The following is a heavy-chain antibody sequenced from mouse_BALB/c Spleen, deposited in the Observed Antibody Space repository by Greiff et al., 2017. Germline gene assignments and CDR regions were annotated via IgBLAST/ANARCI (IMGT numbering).Heavy chain of an antibody. CDR2: ISNGGGST. CDR1: GFTFSSYT. V-gene: IGHV5-12-2*01. Sequence: EVQLVESGGGLVQPGGSLKLSCAASGFTFSSYTMSWVRQTPEKRLEWVAYISNGGGSTYYPDTVKGRFTISRDNAKNTLYLQMSSLKSEDTAMYYCARHELTPFAYWGQGTLVTVSA. J-gene: IGHJ3*01. D-gene: IGHD4-1*01. CDR3: ARHELTPFAY.